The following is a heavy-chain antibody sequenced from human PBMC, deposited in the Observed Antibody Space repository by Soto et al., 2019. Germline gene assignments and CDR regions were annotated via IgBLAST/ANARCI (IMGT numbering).Heavy chain of an antibody. D-gene: IGHD2-2*01. CDR2: VFYDGTT. CDR3: ARLVVVSPVANV. Sequence: QLQLQESGPGPVKPSGTLSLTCTVSGGAINTNNYYWGWVRQPPGKGLEWIGSVFYDGTTYYSPSPKRPVTISLATSRTQFSLKLNSVTAADTAVYYCARLVVVSPVANVWGQGTLVTVSS. J-gene: IGHJ4*02. CDR1: GGAINTNNYY. V-gene: IGHV4-39*01.